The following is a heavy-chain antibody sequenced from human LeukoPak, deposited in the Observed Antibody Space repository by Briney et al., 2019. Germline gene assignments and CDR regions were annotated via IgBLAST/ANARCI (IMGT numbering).Heavy chain of an antibody. J-gene: IGHJ5*02. CDR1: GFTFSDYT. CDR2: INYLGTAI. V-gene: IGHV3-21*01. CDR3: VSSGEKGANRGWFEP. D-gene: IGHD3-10*01. Sequence: GGSLRLSCAASGFTFSDYTMNWVRQAPDKGLQWVSSINYLGTAIFYGDSLKGRFTISRDNAKNSLYLQMDSLRVEDTAMYYCVSSGEKGANRGWFEPWGQGTLVAVSS.